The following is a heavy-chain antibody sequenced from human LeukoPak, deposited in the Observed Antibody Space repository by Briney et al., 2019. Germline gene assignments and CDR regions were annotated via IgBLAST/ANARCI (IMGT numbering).Heavy chain of an antibody. D-gene: IGHD2-8*01. V-gene: IGHV1-46*03. J-gene: IGHJ4*02. CDR2: INPSGGST. CDR1: GYTFTSYY. CDR3: ARDRRGMLAFDY. Sequence: ASVKVSCKASGYTFTSYYMHWLRQAPGQGLEWMGIINPSGGSTSYAQKFQGRVTMTRDTSTSTVYMELSSLRSEDTAVYYCARDRRGMLAFDYWGQGTLVTVSS.